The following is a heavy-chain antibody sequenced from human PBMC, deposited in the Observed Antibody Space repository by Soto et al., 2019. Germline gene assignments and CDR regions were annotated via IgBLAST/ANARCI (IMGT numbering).Heavy chain of an antibody. CDR3: ARPYSSSDYYYYGMDV. CDR2: IYSGGST. Sequence: GGSLRLSCAASGFTVSSNYMSWARQAPGKGLEWVSVIYSGGSTYYADSVKGRFTISRDNSKNTLYLQMNSLRAEDTAVYYCARPYSSSDYYYYGMDVWGQGTTVTVSS. V-gene: IGHV3-53*01. CDR1: GFTVSSNY. J-gene: IGHJ6*02. D-gene: IGHD6-13*01.